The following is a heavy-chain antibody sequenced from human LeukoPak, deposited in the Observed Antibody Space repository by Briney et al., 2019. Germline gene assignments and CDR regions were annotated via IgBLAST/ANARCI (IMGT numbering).Heavy chain of an antibody. Sequence: GGSLRLSCAASGFTFSSYAVTWVRQAPGKGLEWVSGISGSADTTYYADPVKGRFTISRDNSKNTLYLQMNSLRAEDTAVYFCAKGAVGNRGYFDYWGQGTPVTVSA. D-gene: IGHD2-15*01. CDR3: AKGAVGNRGYFDY. CDR2: ISGSADTT. V-gene: IGHV3-23*01. J-gene: IGHJ4*02. CDR1: GFTFSSYA.